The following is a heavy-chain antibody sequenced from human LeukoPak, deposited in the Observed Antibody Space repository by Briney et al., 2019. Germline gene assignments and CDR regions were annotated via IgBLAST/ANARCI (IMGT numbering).Heavy chain of an antibody. V-gene: IGHV3-11*05. CDR3: AREVKAVPGDESFDY. CDR2: ISSSSSYT. CDR1: GFTFSDYY. J-gene: IGHJ4*02. Sequence: PGESLRLSCAASGFTFSDYYMSWIRQAPGKGLEWVSYISSSSSYTNYADSVKGRFTISRDNAKNSLYLQMNSLRAEDTAVYYCAREVKAVPGDESFDYWGQGTLVTVSS. D-gene: IGHD6-19*01.